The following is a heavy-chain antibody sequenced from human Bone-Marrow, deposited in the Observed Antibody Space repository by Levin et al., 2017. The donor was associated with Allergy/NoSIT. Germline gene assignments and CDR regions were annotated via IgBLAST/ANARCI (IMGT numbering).Heavy chain of an antibody. Sequence: GSLRLSCTVSGASISTNNYYWGWFRQPPGKGLEWIGSIYYSESTYYTPSLKSRVTISVDTSKNQFSLKVRSVTAADTAVYYCGRHAALHDYGGEKYSGAMDVWVQGTTVTVSS. CDR3: GRHAALHDYGGEKYSGAMDV. CDR1: GASISTNNYY. CDR2: IYYSEST. V-gene: IGHV4-39*01. D-gene: IGHD4-23*01. J-gene: IGHJ6*02.